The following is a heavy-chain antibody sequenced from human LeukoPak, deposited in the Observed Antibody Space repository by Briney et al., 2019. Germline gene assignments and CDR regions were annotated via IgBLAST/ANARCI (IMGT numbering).Heavy chain of an antibody. D-gene: IGHD2-21*02. CDR3: ARRLCIASACSGNFYGLDV. V-gene: IGHV3-33*01. J-gene: IGHJ6*02. CDR2: LWYYGSHK. CDR1: GITFSTYW. Sequence: GALRLFCGAAGITFSTYWVHLVRQASGRGLEWVAVLWYYGSHKYYADSVKGRFTISRDNSKNTLSLQLNSLRADDTAVYYCARRLCIASACSGNFYGLDVWGQGTTVTVSS.